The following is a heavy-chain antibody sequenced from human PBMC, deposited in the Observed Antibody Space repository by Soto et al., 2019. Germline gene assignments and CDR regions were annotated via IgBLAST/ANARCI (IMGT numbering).Heavy chain of an antibody. CDR2: IKQDGSEK. Sequence: PGGSLRLSCAASGFIFGNFWMSWVRQAPGKGLEWVANIKQDGSEKYYVDSVKGRFTLSRDNAKNSLHLQMNSLKAEDTAMYLCAGDSGYGSGNSVNHYLDYWGHGTLVTVSS. CDR1: GFIFGNFW. CDR3: AGDSGYGSGNSVNHYLDY. J-gene: IGHJ4*01. D-gene: IGHD3-10*01. V-gene: IGHV3-7*01.